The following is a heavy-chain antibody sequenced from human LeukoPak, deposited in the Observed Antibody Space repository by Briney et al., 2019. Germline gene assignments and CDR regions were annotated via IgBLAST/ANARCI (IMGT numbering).Heavy chain of an antibody. V-gene: IGHV3-33*01. J-gene: IGHJ4*02. CDR1: GYTFSSYG. Sequence: PGGSLRLSCEASGYTFSSYGLHWVRQAPGKGLECVAVIWYDGSKTYYADSVKGRFTISRDDSRNTLYLQMNSLTAEDTAVYHCARDPSTTWYYFDYWGQGTLVTVSS. CDR3: ARDPSTTWYYFDY. D-gene: IGHD2-2*01. CDR2: IWYDGSKT.